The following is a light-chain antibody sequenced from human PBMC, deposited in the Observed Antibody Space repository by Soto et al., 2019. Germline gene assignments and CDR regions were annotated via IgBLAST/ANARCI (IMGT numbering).Light chain of an antibody. V-gene: IGKV1-6*01. J-gene: IGKJ1*01. CDR1: QGIRND. Sequence: AIPMTQSPSSLSASVGDRVTITCRASQGIRNDLGWYQQKPGKAPKLLIYAASSLQSGVPSRFSGSGSGTDFTLAISSLQPEDFATYYCLQEYNSPRTFGQGTKVEI. CDR3: LQEYNSPRT. CDR2: AAS.